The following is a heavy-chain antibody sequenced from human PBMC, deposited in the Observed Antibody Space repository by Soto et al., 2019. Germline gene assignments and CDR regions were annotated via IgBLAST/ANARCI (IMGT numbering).Heavy chain of an antibody. Sequence: ASVKVSCKAYGYVFSGYGINWVRQVPGQGLEWMGWISAYNGNKNYAQEFQGRVTMTTDTSTSTAYLEVRSLRSDDTAVYYCARDLDGSGSYFTDFWGQGSLVTVSS. CDR3: ARDLDGSGSYFTDF. CDR1: GYVFSGYG. D-gene: IGHD3-10*01. J-gene: IGHJ4*02. CDR2: ISAYNGNK. V-gene: IGHV1-18*01.